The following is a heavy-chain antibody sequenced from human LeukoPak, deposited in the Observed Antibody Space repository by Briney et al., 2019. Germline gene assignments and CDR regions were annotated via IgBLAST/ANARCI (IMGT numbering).Heavy chain of an antibody. D-gene: IGHD2-2*01. Sequence: GGSLRLSCAASGFTFSSYWMHWVRHAPGKGLVWVSRINSDGSSTSYADSVKGRFTISRDNAKNTLYLQMNSLRAEDTAVYYCARASRYCSSTSCYPKYWGQGTLATVSS. J-gene: IGHJ4*02. CDR3: ARASRYCSSTSCYPKY. CDR2: INSDGSST. CDR1: GFTFSSYW. V-gene: IGHV3-74*01.